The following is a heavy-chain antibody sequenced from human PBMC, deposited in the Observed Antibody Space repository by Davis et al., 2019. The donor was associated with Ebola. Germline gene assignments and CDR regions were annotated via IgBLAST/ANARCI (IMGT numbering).Heavy chain of an antibody. D-gene: IGHD6-6*01. CDR3: ARDRVAARTFDY. V-gene: IGHV3-48*04. J-gene: IGHJ4*02. Sequence: PGGSLRLSCAASGFTFSSYSMNWVRQAPGKGLEWVSYISSSTGTRYYAGSVTGRFTISRDNAKNSLYLQMNSLRAEDTAVYYCARDRVAARTFDYWGQGTLVTVSS. CDR1: GFTFSSYS. CDR2: ISSSTGTR.